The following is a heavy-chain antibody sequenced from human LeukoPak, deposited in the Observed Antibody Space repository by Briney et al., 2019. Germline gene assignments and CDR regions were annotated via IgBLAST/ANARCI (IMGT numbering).Heavy chain of an antibody. J-gene: IGHJ6*02. Sequence: PSETLSLTCTVSGGSISSSSYYWSWIRQPPGKGLEWIGEINHSGSTNYNPSLKSRVTISVDTSKNQFSLKLSSVTAADTAVYYCARGMWYYYGSGSYYGYYYGMDVWGQGTTVTVSS. CDR3: ARGMWYYYGSGSYYGYYYGMDV. D-gene: IGHD3-10*01. CDR1: GGSISSSSYY. V-gene: IGHV4-39*07. CDR2: INHSGST.